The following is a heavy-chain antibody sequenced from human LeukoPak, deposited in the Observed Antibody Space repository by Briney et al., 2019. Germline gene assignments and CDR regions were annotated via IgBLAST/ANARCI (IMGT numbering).Heavy chain of an antibody. CDR1: GFTFSSYE. V-gene: IGHV3-7*01. J-gene: IGHJ6*03. D-gene: IGHD5-18*01. Sequence: GGSLRLSCAASGFTFSSYEMSWVRQAPGKGLEWVANIKQDGSEKYYVDSVKGRFTISRDNAKNSLYLQMNSLRAEDTAVYYCARSAMVDYYYYYYYMDVWGKGTTVTVSS. CDR2: IKQDGSEK. CDR3: ARSAMVDYYYYYYYMDV.